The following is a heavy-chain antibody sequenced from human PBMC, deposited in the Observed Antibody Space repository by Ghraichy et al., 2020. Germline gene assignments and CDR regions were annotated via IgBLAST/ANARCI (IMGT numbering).Heavy chain of an antibody. D-gene: IGHD2-2*01. V-gene: IGHV4-4*09. CDR3: ARHRGYCSSTSCYGPVVATLDY. CDR1: GGSISRYY. Sequence: SETLSLTCTVSGGSISRYYWSWIQQPPWKGLEWIGYIYTSGSTNYNPSLKSRVTISVDTSKNQFSLKLSSVTAADTAVYYCARHRGYCSSTSCYGPVVATLDYWCQGTLVTVSS. CDR2: IYTSGST. J-gene: IGHJ4*02.